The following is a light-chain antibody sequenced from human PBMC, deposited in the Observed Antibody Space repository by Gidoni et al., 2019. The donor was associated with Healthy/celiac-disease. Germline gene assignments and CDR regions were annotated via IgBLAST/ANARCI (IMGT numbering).Light chain of an antibody. J-gene: IGKJ2*01. CDR3: QQSYSTPYT. Sequence: DIQMTQSPSSLSASVGDRVTITCRASQSISSYLNWYQQKPGKAPKLLIYAASSLQSGVPSRVSGSGSGTDFTLTISSLQPEDFATYYCQQSYSTPYTFGQXTKLEIK. V-gene: IGKV1-39*01. CDR2: AAS. CDR1: QSISSY.